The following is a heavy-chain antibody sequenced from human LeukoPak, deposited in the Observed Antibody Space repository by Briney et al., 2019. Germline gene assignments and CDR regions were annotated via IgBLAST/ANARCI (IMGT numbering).Heavy chain of an antibody. V-gene: IGHV3-30-3*01. D-gene: IGHD3-22*01. J-gene: IGHJ4*02. CDR1: GFTFSSYA. CDR2: ISYDGSNK. CDR3: ARAADSSGYYLDY. Sequence: GRSLRLSCAASGFTFSSYAMHWVRQAPGKGLEWVAVISYDGSNKYYADSVKGRFTISRDNSKNTLYLQMNSLRAEDTAVYYRARAADSSGYYLDYWGQGTLVTVSS.